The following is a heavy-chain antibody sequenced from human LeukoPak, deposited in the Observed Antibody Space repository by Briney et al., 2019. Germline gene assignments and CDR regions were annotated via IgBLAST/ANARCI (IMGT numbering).Heavy chain of an antibody. D-gene: IGHD3-22*01. CDR2: ISYSGST. Sequence: SETLSLTCTVSGGSISSGGYYWSWIRQHPGKGLEWIGCISYSGSTNYNPSLKSRVTISLDTSKNQFSLKLSSVTAADTAIYYCARLSSVYSSGSIWGQGTLVTVSS. CDR3: ARLSSVYSSGSI. J-gene: IGHJ4*02. CDR1: GGSISSGGYY. V-gene: IGHV4-61*08.